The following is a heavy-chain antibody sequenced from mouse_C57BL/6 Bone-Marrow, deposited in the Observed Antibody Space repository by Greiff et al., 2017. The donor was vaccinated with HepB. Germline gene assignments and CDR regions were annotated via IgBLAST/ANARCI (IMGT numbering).Heavy chain of an antibody. Sequence: QRVESGGGLVQPGASLKLSCESNEYEFPSHDMSWVRTTPEKRLELVAAINSDGGSTYYPDTMERRFIISRDNTKKTLYLQMSSLRSEDTALYYCARQENGYYSNYWGQGTTLTVSS. J-gene: IGHJ2*01. CDR1: EYEFPSHD. CDR2: INSDGGST. D-gene: IGHD2-3*01. CDR3: ARQENGYYSNY. V-gene: IGHV5-2*01.